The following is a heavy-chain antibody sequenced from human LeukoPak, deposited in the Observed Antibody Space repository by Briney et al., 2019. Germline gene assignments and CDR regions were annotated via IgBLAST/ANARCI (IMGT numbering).Heavy chain of an antibody. CDR2: ISTTGDRT. CDR1: AFTFTNYD. V-gene: IGHV3-23*01. Sequence: GGSLRLSCAASAFTFTNYDMSWVRQAPGEGLEWVSSISTTGDRTYYADSVKGRFTISRDNAKNTLYLQMNSLRAEDTAVYYCAKDNYYDSSGYYGEYFQHWGQGTLVTVSS. J-gene: IGHJ1*01. D-gene: IGHD3-22*01. CDR3: AKDNYYDSSGYYGEYFQH.